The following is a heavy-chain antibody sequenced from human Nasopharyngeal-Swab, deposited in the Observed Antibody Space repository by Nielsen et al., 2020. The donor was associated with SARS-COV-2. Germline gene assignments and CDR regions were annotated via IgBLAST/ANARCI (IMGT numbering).Heavy chain of an antibody. CDR3: ARELSGYCSSPLGCYYYGMDV. V-gene: IGHV3-11*06. CDR2: ISSSSSYT. CDR1: GFTFSDYY. J-gene: IGHJ6*02. Sequence: GESLKISCAASGFTFSDYYMSWIRQAPGKGLEWVSYISSSSSYTNYADSVKGRFTISRDNAKNSLYLQMNSLRAEDTAVYYCARELSGYCSSPLGCYYYGMDVWGQGTTVTVSS. D-gene: IGHD2-2*01.